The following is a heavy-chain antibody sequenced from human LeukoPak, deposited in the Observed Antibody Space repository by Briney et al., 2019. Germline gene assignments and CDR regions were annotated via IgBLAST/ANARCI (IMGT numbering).Heavy chain of an antibody. V-gene: IGHV3-23*01. J-gene: IGHJ5*02. CDR1: GFTFGSYT. Sequence: GGSLRLSCAASGFTFGSYTMSWVRQAPGKGLEWVSAISGGGGSTYYAGPVKGRFTISRDNSKNTLFLQMNSLRVEDTAIYYRAKDRGDYCSGSTCSVRFDPWGQGTLVTVSS. D-gene: IGHD2-15*01. CDR3: AKDRGDYCSGSTCSVRFDP. CDR2: ISGGGGST.